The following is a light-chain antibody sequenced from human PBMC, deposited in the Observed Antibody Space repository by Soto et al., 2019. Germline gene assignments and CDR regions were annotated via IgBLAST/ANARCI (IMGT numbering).Light chain of an antibody. CDR3: QHYNSYSEA. CDR2: KAS. CDR1: QTISSW. J-gene: IGKJ1*01. V-gene: IGKV1-5*03. Sequence: DIQMTQSPSPLAVSVGYRVTITCRASQTISSWLAWYQQKPGKAPKLLIYKASTLKSGVPSRFSGSGSGTEFTLTISSLQPDDFATYYCQHYNSYSEAFGQGTKVDIK.